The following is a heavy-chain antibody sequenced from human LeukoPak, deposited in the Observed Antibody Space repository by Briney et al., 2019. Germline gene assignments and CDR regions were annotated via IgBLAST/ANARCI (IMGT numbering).Heavy chain of an antibody. V-gene: IGHV1-2*06. D-gene: IGHD3-22*01. CDR1: VYTFTVYY. Sequence: ASVKVSSKASVYTFTVYYIHWVRQAPGQGLEWMGRINPNSGGTNYAQKFQGRVTMTRDTSISTAYMELRRLRSDDRAVYYCARGPPTIVVVITTGDFDSWGQGTLVTVSS. CDR2: INPNSGGT. CDR3: ARGPPTIVVVITTGDFDS. J-gene: IGHJ4*02.